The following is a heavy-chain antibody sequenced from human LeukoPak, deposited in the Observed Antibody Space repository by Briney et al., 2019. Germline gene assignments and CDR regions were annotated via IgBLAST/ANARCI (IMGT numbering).Heavy chain of an antibody. D-gene: IGHD6-19*01. CDR1: GFTFSSYD. Sequence: GRCLRLSCAATGFTFSSYDMDWVRQAPGKGLEWVAVISYDGYNKYYADSVKGRFTISRDNSKNTLYLQMNSLRAEDTAVYYCARGDSSGFGDYWGQGTLVTVSS. CDR2: ISYDGYNK. V-gene: IGHV3-30-3*01. CDR3: ARGDSSGFGDY. J-gene: IGHJ4*02.